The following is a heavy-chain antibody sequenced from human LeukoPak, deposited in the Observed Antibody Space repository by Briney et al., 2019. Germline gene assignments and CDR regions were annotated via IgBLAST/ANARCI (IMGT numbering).Heavy chain of an antibody. D-gene: IGHD6-19*01. CDR1: GFTFSSYG. CDR2: IWYDGSSK. V-gene: IGHV3-33*06. J-gene: IGHJ4*02. CDR3: AKIAVAGPGPIDY. Sequence: PGGSLRLSCAASGFTFSSYGMHWVRQAPGKGLEWVAVIWYDGSSKYYADSVKGRFTISRDNSKNTLYLQMNSLRAEDTAVYYCAKIAVAGPGPIDYWGQGTLVTVSS.